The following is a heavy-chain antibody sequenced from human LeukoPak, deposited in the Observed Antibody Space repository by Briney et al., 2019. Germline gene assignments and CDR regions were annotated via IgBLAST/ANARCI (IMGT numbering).Heavy chain of an antibody. V-gene: IGHV1-8*03. J-gene: IGHJ5*02. CDR1: GYTFTSYD. Sequence: EASVKVSCKASGYTFTSYDINWVRQATGQGLEWMGWMNPNSGHTGYAQKFQGRVTITRNTSISTAYMELSSLRSEDTAVYYCARAFLPIPGLANCFDPWGQGTLVTVSS. CDR3: ARAFLPIPGLANCFDP. CDR2: MNPNSGHT.